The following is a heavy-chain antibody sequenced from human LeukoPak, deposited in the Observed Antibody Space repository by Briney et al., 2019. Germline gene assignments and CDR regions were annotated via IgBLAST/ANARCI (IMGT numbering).Heavy chain of an antibody. CDR3: ARDLGAWLQPQEFDY. D-gene: IGHD5-24*01. J-gene: IGHJ4*02. CDR2: MNPNSGNT. V-gene: IGHV1-8*01. Sequence: ASVKVSCKASGYTFTSYDINWVRQATGQGLEWMGWMNPNSGNTGYAQKFQGRVTITADKSTSTAYMELSSLRSEDTAVYYCARDLGAWLQPQEFDYWGQGTLVTVSS. CDR1: GYTFTSYD.